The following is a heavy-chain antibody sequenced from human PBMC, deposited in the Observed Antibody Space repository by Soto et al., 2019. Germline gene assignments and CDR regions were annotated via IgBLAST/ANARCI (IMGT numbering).Heavy chain of an antibody. Sequence: PGGSLRLSCAASGCTFSSYVMHWVRQAPGKGLEWVAVIWYDGSNKYYADSVKGRFTISRDNSKNTLYLQMNSLRAEDTAVYYCARDCTNGVCYTVLGYWGQGTLVT. CDR2: IWYDGSNK. J-gene: IGHJ4*02. V-gene: IGHV3-33*01. D-gene: IGHD2-8*01. CDR1: GCTFSSYV. CDR3: ARDCTNGVCYTVLGY.